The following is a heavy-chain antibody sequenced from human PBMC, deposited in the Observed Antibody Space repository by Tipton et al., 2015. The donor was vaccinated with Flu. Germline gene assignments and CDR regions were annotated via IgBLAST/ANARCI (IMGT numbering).Heavy chain of an antibody. D-gene: IGHD5-18*01. CDR2: MNPNSGNT. CDR1: GYTFTSYD. CDR3: ATYPGDAPMAKRGYFDN. J-gene: IGHJ4*02. V-gene: IGHV1-8*01. Sequence: QLVQSGAEVKKPGASVKVSCKASGYTFTSYDINWVRQATGQGLEWMGWMNPNSGNTGYAQKFQGRVTMTRNTSISTAYMEVSSLRSEDTAMYYCATYPGDAPMAKRGYFDNWGQGTLVTVSS.